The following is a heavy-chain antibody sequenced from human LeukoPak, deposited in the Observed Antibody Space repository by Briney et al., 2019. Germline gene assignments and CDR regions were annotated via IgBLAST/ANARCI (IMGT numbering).Heavy chain of an antibody. CDR1: GFTFSSYS. D-gene: IGHD3-10*01. CDR3: ARDGGYGSGSYYID. V-gene: IGHV3-21*01. J-gene: IGHJ4*02. CDR2: ISSSSSYI. Sequence: GGSLRLSCAASGFTFSSYSMNWVRQAPGKGLGWVSSISSSSSYIYYAGSVKGRFTISRDNAKNSLYLQMNSLRAEDTAVYYCARDGGYGSGSYYIDWGQGTLVTVSS.